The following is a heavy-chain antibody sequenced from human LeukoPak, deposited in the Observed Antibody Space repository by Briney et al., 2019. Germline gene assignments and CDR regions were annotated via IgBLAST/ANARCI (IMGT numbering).Heavy chain of an antibody. J-gene: IGHJ6*02. V-gene: IGHV3-21*01. CDR1: GFTFSSYA. D-gene: IGHD2-15*01. Sequence: PGGSLRLSCAASGFTFSSYAMHWVRQAPGKGLEWVSSISSSGNYIYYADSVKGRFTISRDNSKNTLYLQMNSLRAEDTAVYYCAKAPGGIVVVPDGMDVWGQGTTVTVSS. CDR2: ISSSGNYI. CDR3: AKAPGGIVVVPDGMDV.